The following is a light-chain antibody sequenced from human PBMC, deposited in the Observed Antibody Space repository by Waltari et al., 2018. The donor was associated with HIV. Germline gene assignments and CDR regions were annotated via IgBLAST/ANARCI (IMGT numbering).Light chain of an antibody. CDR2: EDN. V-gene: IGLV6-57*04. Sequence: FTLTQPHSVSASPGKTVTISCTRSSGNIDRNFVQWYQQRPGSAPNTVIYEDNRRPSGIPDRFSGSSDSDCNSASLTIYGLKTEDEADYYCQSYDDNKHWVFGGGTKLTV. CDR3: QSYDDNKHWV. J-gene: IGLJ3*02. CDR1: SGNIDRNF.